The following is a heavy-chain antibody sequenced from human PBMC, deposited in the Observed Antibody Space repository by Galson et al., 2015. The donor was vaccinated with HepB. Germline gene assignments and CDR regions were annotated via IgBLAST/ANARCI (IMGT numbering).Heavy chain of an antibody. J-gene: IGHJ4*02. V-gene: IGHV3-23*01. CDR1: GFTFSSYA. Sequence: LRLSCAASGFTFSSYAMSWVRQAPGKGLEWVSAISGSGGSTYYADSVKGRFTISRDNSKNTLYLQMNSLRAEDTAVYYCARAGYYYDSSGYYYYFDYWGQGTLVTVSS. CDR2: ISGSGGST. D-gene: IGHD3-22*01. CDR3: ARAGYYYDSSGYYYYFDY.